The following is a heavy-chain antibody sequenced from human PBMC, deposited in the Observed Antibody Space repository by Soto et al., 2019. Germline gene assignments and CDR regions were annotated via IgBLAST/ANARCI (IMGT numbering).Heavy chain of an antibody. V-gene: IGHV3-48*03. D-gene: IGHD3-16*01. Sequence: GGSLRLSCAVSGFSFTNYEMNWVRQAPGKGLEWIAYIGLSGDTIYYADSVKGRFTISRDHAKNSSELQMNSLRADDTALYYCARESFSASPNFFDYWGRGTQVTVSS. CDR2: IGLSGDTI. CDR3: ARESFSASPNFFDY. J-gene: IGHJ4*02. CDR1: GFSFTNYE.